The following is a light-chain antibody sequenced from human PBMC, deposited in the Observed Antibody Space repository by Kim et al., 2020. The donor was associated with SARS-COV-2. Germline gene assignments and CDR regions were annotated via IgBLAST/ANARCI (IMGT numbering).Light chain of an antibody. Sequence: DIQMTQTPSTLSASVGDRVTITCRASQSISTYLAWYQQRAGKAPKLLIYKSSSLEGGVPSRFSGSGSGTEFTLTISSLQPDDFATYYCQQYHSYSTFGQGTKLEI. CDR3: QQYHSYST. V-gene: IGKV1-5*03. CDR2: KSS. CDR1: QSISTY. J-gene: IGKJ2*01.